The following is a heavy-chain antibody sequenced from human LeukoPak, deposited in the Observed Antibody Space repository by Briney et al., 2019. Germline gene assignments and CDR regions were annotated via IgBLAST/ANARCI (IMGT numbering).Heavy chain of an antibody. Sequence: SETLSLTCAVYGGSFSGYCWSWIRQPPGKGLEWIGEITHSGNTNYNPSLKSRVTISVDTSKNQFSLKLSSMTAADTAVYYCARDRPNVDSTGYYSRHDAFDIWGQGTMVTVSS. CDR3: ARDRPNVDSTGYYSRHDAFDI. J-gene: IGHJ3*02. CDR2: ITHSGNT. V-gene: IGHV4-34*01. D-gene: IGHD3-22*01. CDR1: GGSFSGYC.